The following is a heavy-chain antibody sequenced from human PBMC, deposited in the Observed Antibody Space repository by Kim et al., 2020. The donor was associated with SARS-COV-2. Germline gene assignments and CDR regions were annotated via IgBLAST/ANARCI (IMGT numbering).Heavy chain of an antibody. D-gene: IGHD4-17*01. V-gene: IGHV3-21*01. CDR1: GFTFSSYS. CDR2: ISSSSSYI. Sequence: GGSLRLSCAASGFTFSSYSMNWVRQAPGKGLEWVSSISSSSSYIYYADSVKGRFTISRDNAKNSLYLQMNSLRAEDTAVYYCARDLEVTTDPDYYYYYGMDVWGQRDTVTVSS. J-gene: IGHJ6*02. CDR3: ARDLEVTTDPDYYYYYGMDV.